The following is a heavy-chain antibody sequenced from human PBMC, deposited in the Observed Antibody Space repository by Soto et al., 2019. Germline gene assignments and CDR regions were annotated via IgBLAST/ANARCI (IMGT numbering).Heavy chain of an antibody. CDR2: TRNKANSYTT. Sequence: EVQLVESGGGLVQPGGSLRLSCAASGFTFSDYYMDWVRQLPGKGLEWVGRTRNKANSYTTEYAPSVKGRFTISRHDSEDSMYLQMNSLKTEDTAVYYCARDTGGSYAFWGQGALVTVSS. CDR1: GFTFSDYY. CDR3: ARDTGGSYAF. J-gene: IGHJ4*02. D-gene: IGHD1-26*01. V-gene: IGHV3-72*01.